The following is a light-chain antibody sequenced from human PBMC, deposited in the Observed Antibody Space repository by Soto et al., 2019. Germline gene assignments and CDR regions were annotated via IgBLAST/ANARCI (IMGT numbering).Light chain of an antibody. CDR2: GSS. CDR3: QQYNNWGLS. CDR1: ENVGTN. J-gene: IGKJ4*01. V-gene: IGKV3D-15*01. Sequence: IVMTQSPATLSLSPGDEVTLSCRASENVGTNLAWNQQKPGQAPRLLRYGSSTRATGIQATFSGSGSGTEFTLTISSLRSEESAIYYCQQYNNWGLSFGGGTKVEIK.